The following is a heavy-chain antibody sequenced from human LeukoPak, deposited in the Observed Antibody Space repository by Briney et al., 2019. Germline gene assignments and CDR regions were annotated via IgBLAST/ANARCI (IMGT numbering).Heavy chain of an antibody. CDR3: ARPYYRGVSTFSLTY. D-gene: IGHD3-10*01. CDR2: IILIFDTG. CDR1: GGTFSSYA. V-gene: IGHV1-69*13. Sequence: SVKVSCKASGGTFSSYAISWVRQAPGQGLEWMGGIILIFDTGNYAQKFQGRVTITADESTSTAYMELSSLTSEDTAVYYCARPYYRGVSTFSLTYGGQGPRVTAS. J-gene: IGHJ4*02.